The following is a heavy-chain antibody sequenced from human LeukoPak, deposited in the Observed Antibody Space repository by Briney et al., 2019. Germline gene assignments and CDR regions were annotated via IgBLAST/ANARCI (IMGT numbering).Heavy chain of an antibody. CDR2: IYYSGST. V-gene: IGHV4-39*07. CDR3: ARDRLRSRGGVYYYYGMDV. J-gene: IGHJ6*02. CDR1: GGSISSSSYY. D-gene: IGHD4-17*01. Sequence: SETLSLTCTVSGGSISSSSYYWGWIRQPPGKGLEWIGSIYYSGSTYYNPSLKSRVTISVDTSKNQFSLKLSSVTAADTAVYYCARDRLRSRGGVYYYYGMDVWGQGTTVTVSS.